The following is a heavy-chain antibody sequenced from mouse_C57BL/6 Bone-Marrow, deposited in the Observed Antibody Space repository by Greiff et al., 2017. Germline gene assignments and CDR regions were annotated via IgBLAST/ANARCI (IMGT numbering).Heavy chain of an antibody. D-gene: IGHD1-1*01. CDR2: ISGGGGNT. V-gene: IGHV5-9*01. J-gene: IGHJ1*03. CDR1: GFTFSSYT. Sequence: EVMLVESGGGLVKPGGSLKLSCAASGFTFSSYTMSWVRQTPGKRLQWVAAISGGGGNTYYPDSVKGRFTLSRDNAKNILYLQMSSLRSEDTALYYCSRQVTTVLATKYFDVWGTGTTVTVSS. CDR3: SRQVTTVLATKYFDV.